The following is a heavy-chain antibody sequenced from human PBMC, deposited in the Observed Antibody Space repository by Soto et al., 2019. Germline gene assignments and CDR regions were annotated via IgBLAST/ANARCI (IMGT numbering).Heavy chain of an antibody. V-gene: IGHV4-59*08. CDR3: ARAVVTRYYYYMDV. D-gene: IGHD3-22*01. J-gene: IGHJ6*03. CDR2: IYYSGST. CDR1: GGSISSYY. Sequence: SETLSITCTVSGGSISSYYWSWIRQPPGKGLEWMGYIYYSGSTNYNPTLKSRVTISVDTSKNQFSLKLSAVTAADTAVYYCARAVVTRYYYYMDVWGKGTTVTVSS.